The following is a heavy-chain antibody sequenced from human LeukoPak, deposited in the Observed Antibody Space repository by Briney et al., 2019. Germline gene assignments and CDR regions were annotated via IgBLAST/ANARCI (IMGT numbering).Heavy chain of an antibody. CDR1: DDSITMYY. CDR2: VDHTGST. CDR3: AKFGVTRYFTY. D-gene: IGHD2-8*01. V-gene: IGHV4-59*01. Sequence: PSETLSLTCSVSDDSITMYYWTWIRQPPGKGLEWIGYVDHTGSTNFNPSLNGRVSISRDTTKNLFSLRLRSVTAADTAVYYCAKFGVTRYFTYWGQGTLVTVSS. J-gene: IGHJ4*02.